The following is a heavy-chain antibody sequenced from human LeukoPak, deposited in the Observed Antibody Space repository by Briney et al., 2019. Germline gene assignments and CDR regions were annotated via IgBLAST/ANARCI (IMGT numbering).Heavy chain of an antibody. D-gene: IGHD6-13*01. Sequence: GGSLRLSCSASGFTFSDHYMDSVRQAPGKGVEGVGRTRNKANSYTTEYAASVKGRFTISRDDSKNSLYLQMNSLKTEDTAVYYCAREDGSSWLHDAFDIWGQGTMVTVSS. V-gene: IGHV3-72*01. CDR3: AREDGSSWLHDAFDI. CDR2: TRNKANSYTT. CDR1: GFTFSDHY. J-gene: IGHJ3*02.